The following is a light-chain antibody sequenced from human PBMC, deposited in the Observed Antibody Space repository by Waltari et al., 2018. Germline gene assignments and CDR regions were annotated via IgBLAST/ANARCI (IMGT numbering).Light chain of an antibody. Sequence: QAVLTQPASLSASPGASASHTCTLRSGINVGTYRIYSYQQKPGSPPQYLLRYKSDSDKQQGSGVPSRFSGSKDASANAGIFLISGLQSEDEDDYYCMIWHSSASVFGGGTKLTVL. V-gene: IGLV5-45*01. CDR3: MIWHSSASV. CDR1: SGINVGTYR. J-gene: IGLJ2*01. CDR2: YKSDSDK.